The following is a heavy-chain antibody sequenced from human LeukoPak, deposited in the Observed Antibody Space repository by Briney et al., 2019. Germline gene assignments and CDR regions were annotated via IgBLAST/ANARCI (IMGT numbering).Heavy chain of an antibody. CDR3: ARDGAVAGRYWYFDL. J-gene: IGHJ2*01. CDR2: INHSGST. Sequence: SETLSLTCAVYGGSFSGYYWSWIRQPPGKGLEWIGEINHSGSTNYNPSLKSRVTISLDTSKNQFSLKLSSMTAADTAVYYCARDGAVAGRYWYFDLWGRGALVTVSS. V-gene: IGHV4-34*01. D-gene: IGHD6-19*01. CDR1: GGSFSGYY.